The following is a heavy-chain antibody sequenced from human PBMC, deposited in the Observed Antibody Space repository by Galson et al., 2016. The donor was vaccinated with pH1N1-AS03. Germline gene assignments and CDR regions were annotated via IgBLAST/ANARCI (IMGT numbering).Heavy chain of an antibody. Sequence: SVKVSCKASGYVFGSHRISWVRQAPGQGLEWMGWISVYNGNTNHAQNLQGRVTMSTDTSTTTAYMELRSLTSDDTAVYYCARQTMVHYFDYWGQGTLVTVSS. CDR2: ISVYNGNT. D-gene: IGHD3-10*01. J-gene: IGHJ4*02. CDR3: ARQTMVHYFDY. CDR1: GYVFGSHR. V-gene: IGHV1-18*01.